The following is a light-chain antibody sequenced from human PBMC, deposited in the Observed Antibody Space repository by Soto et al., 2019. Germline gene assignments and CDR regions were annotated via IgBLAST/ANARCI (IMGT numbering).Light chain of an antibody. CDR3: QSYDSSLIRVV. Sequence: QSVLTQPPSVSGAPGQRVTISCTGSSSNVGAGYDVHWYQQLPGTAPKLLIYGNSNRPSGVPDRFSGSKSGPSASLAITGLQAEDEADYYCQSYDSSLIRVVFGGGTKVTVL. J-gene: IGLJ2*01. V-gene: IGLV1-40*01. CDR2: GNS. CDR1: SSNVGAGYD.